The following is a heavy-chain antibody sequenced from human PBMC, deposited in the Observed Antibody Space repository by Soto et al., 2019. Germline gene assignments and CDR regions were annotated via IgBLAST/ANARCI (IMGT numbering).Heavy chain of an antibody. CDR1: GGTFSSYT. Sequence: SVKVSCKASGGTFSSYTISWVRQAPGQGLEWMGRIIPILGIADYAQKFQGRVTITADKSTSTAYMELSSLRSEDTAVYYCARAQYYYDSSGYYGRHSFDYWGQGTLVTVSS. CDR3: ARAQYYYDSSGYYGRHSFDY. D-gene: IGHD3-22*01. J-gene: IGHJ4*02. CDR2: IIPILGIA. V-gene: IGHV1-69*02.